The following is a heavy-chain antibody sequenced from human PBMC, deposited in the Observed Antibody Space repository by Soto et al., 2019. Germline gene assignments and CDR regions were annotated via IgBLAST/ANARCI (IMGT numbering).Heavy chain of an antibody. D-gene: IGHD3-3*01. V-gene: IGHV1-18*01. Sequence: ASVKVSCKASGYTFTSYGISWVRQAPGQGLELMGWISAYNGNTNYAQKLQGRVTMTTDTSTSTAYMELRSLRSDDTAVYYCARDTYYDFWSGYYHYYSYYYMDVWGKGTTFTVSS. CDR3: ARDTYYDFWSGYYHYYSYYYMDV. J-gene: IGHJ6*03. CDR1: GYTFTSYG. CDR2: ISAYNGNT.